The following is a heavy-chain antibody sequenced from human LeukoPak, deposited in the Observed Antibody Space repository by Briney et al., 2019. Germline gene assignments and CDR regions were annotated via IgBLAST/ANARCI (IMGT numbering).Heavy chain of an antibody. D-gene: IGHD5-18*01. V-gene: IGHV3-30-3*01. CDR2: ISYDGSNK. Sequence: GGSLRLSCAASGFSFSAHWMNWVRQAPGKGLEWVAVISYDGSNKYYADSVKGRFTISRDNSKNTLYLQMNSLRAEDTAVYYCARDPDTAMVYYFDYWGQGTLVTVSS. CDR3: ARDPDTAMVYYFDY. CDR1: GFSFSAHW. J-gene: IGHJ4*02.